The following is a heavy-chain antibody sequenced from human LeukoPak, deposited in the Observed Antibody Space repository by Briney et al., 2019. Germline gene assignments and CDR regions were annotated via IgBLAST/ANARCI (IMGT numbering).Heavy chain of an antibody. CDR3: IRGGCSGGSCKFDP. V-gene: IGHV1-8*01. Sequence: ASVKLSCKASGYTFTSYDINWVRPVTGQGLGWMGWINPNTGYSASAEKFQGRVTMTRDTSITTAYMELSSLRSEDTAVYYCIRGGCSGGSCKFDPWGQGTLVTVSS. CDR2: INPNTGYS. J-gene: IGHJ5*02. D-gene: IGHD2-15*01. CDR1: GYTFTSYD.